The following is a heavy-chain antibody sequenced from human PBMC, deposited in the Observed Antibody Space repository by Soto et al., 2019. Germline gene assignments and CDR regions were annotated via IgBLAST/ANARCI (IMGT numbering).Heavy chain of an antibody. CDR2: ISGSGGST. V-gene: IGHV3-23*01. CDR1: GFTFSSYA. CDR3: AKGSTDGRYYYDSSGYSVY. D-gene: IGHD3-22*01. J-gene: IGHJ4*02. Sequence: PGGSLRLSCAASGFTFSSYAMSWVRQAPGKGLEWVSAISGSGGSTYYADSVKGRFTISRDNSKNTLYLQMNSLRAEDTAVYYSAKGSTDGRYYYDSSGYSVYWGQGTLVTVSS.